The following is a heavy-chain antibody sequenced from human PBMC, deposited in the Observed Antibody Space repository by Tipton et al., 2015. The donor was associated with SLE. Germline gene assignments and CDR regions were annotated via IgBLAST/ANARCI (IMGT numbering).Heavy chain of an antibody. CDR1: GFTFTDSY. J-gene: IGHJ4*01. D-gene: IGHD3/OR15-3a*01. V-gene: IGHV3-11*01. Sequence: SLRLSCAASGFTFTDSYMTWIRQAPGKGLEWVSYINTISTSKYYADSVKGRFTISRDNAKNSLYLQMNSLRAEDTAVYYCARGVVGLVLIYFDHWGQGALVTVSS. CDR3: ARGVVGLVLIYFDH. CDR2: INTISTSK.